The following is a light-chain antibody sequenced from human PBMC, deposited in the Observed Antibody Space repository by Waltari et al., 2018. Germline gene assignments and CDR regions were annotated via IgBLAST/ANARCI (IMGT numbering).Light chain of an antibody. CDR1: QSVSTS. Sequence: EIELTQSPATLSLSPGKRATLSCRASQSVSTSLAWYQQKPGQAPRLLIHDASNRATGTPARFSGSGSGTDFTLTIGSLEPEDFAVYYCQQHGKWPLSFGGGTKVEI. J-gene: IGKJ4*01. CDR2: DAS. V-gene: IGKV3-11*01. CDR3: QQHGKWPLS.